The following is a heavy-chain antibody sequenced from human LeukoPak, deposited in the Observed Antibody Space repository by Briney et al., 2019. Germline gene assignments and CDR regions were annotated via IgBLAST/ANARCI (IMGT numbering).Heavy chain of an antibody. CDR3: ARGRRDVTMIVVVMTAVSYYLDV. V-gene: IGHV4-34*01. CDR1: GGPFSGYY. D-gene: IGHD3-22*01. J-gene: IGHJ6*03. CDR2: KNPSGST. Sequence: SETLSLTCAVYGGPFSGYYWTWIRQTPEKGLEWIGQKNPSGSTSYNPSLKSRVTISVDTSKNQFSLKLSSVTAANTAVYYCARGRRDVTMIVVVMTAVSYYLDVWGKGTTVTVS.